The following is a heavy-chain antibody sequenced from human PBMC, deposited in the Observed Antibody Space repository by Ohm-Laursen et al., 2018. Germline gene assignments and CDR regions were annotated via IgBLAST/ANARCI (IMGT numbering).Heavy chain of an antibody. CDR1: GGSISSYY. CDR3: ARAHPNCSGGSCSWFAP. CDR2: IYSSGST. Sequence: GTLSLTCTVSGGSISSYYWSWIRQPAGKGLEWIGRIYSSGSTNYNPSLKSRVSMSVDTSKNHFSLKLSSVTAADTAVYYCARAHPNCSGGSCSWFAPWGQGTLVTVSS. D-gene: IGHD2-15*01. J-gene: IGHJ5*02. V-gene: IGHV4-4*07.